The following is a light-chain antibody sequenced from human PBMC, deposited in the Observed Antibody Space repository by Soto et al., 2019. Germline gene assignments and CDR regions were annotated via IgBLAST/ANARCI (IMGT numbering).Light chain of an antibody. CDR3: QQSYSTPPGT. CDR2: ATS. V-gene: IGKV1-39*01. CDR1: QSISTY. J-gene: IGKJ1*01. Sequence: DIHMTQSPSSLSASVLDIVTITFLASQSISTYLIWYQQKPGKAPKLLIYATSSLQNGVPSRFSGSGSGTDFTLTISSLQPEDFATYYCQQSYSTPPGTFGQGTKVDIK.